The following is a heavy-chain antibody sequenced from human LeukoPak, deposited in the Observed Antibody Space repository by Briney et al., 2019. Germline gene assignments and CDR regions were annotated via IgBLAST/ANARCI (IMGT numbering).Heavy chain of an antibody. Sequence: LPGGSLRLSCAASGVTFNTYAMSWVRQAPGKGLEWVAVTGGSDDSTHYADSVKGRFTISRDNSKNSLYLQMNSLTAEDTAVYYCTKDLMTGFSSGWYFGYWGQGTLVTVSS. V-gene: IGHV3-23*01. D-gene: IGHD6-19*01. J-gene: IGHJ4*02. CDR2: TGGSDDST. CDR1: GVTFNTYA. CDR3: TKDLMTGFSSGWYFGY.